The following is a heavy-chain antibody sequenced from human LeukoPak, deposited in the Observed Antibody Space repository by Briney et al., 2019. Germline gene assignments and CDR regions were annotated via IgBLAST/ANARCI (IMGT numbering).Heavy chain of an antibody. D-gene: IGHD6-19*01. CDR1: GFTFSSYW. J-gene: IGHJ4*02. CDR3: AKDPGYSSGWYGY. Sequence: PGGSLRLSCAASGFTFSSYWMSWVRQAPGKGLEWVANIKQDGSEKYYVDSVKGRFTISRDNSKNTLYLQMNSLRAEDTAVYYCAKDPGYSSGWYGYWGQGTLVTVSS. V-gene: IGHV3-7*03. CDR2: IKQDGSEK.